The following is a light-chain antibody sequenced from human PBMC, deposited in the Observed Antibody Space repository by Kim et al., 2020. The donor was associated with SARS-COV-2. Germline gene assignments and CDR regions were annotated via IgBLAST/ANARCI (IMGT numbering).Light chain of an antibody. CDR1: NWGDKV. CDR2: QDS. CDR3: QAWDSSTGV. Sequence: SPGPTASTTGSGDNWGDKVAGGYQQKPRQAPVLVIYQDSKRPSGIPARFSGSNSGTAATLTISGTQAMDEADYYCQAWDSSTGVFGGGTQLTVL. V-gene: IGLV3-1*01. J-gene: IGLJ3*02.